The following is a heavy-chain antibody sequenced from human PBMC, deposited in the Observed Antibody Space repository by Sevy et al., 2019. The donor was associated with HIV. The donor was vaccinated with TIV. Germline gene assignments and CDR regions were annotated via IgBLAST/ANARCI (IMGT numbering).Heavy chain of an antibody. D-gene: IGHD2-21*02. CDR2: IRSEIYGETT. CDR3: TRRASRVYGDHLNLY. CDR1: GFTFGDYA. V-gene: IGHV3-49*03. Sequence: GGSLRLSCTASGFTFGDYAMSWFRQAPGRGLEWVGFIRSEIYGETTEYAESVKGRFTVPRDDSKRIVYLKMNSLKTEDTAVYYCTRRASRVYGDHLNLYWGQGTLVTVSS. J-gene: IGHJ4*02.